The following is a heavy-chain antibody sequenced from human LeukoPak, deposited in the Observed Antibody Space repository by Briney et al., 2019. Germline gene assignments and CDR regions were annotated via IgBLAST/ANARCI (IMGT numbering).Heavy chain of an antibody. CDR2: TKPDGSEK. CDR1: GFTFSRYW. J-gene: IGHJ4*02. D-gene: IGHD3-10*01. CDR3: AKDPGATMVRGVVI. Sequence: PGGSLRLSCAASGFTFSRYWMSWVRQAPGKGLEWVANTKPDGSEKFYVDSVKGRFTISRDNSKNTLYLQMNSLRAEDTAVYYCAKDPGATMVRGVVIWGQGTLVTVSS. V-gene: IGHV3-7*03.